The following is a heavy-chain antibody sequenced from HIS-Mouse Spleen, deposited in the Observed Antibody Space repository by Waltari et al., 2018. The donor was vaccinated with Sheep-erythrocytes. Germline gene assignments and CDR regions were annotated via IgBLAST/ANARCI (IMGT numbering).Heavy chain of an antibody. V-gene: IGHV3-9*01. D-gene: IGHD2-2*01. Sequence: EVQLVESGGGLVQPGRSLRLSCAASGLSFNDYAMHWVRQAPGKGLEWVSGISWNSGSIGYADSVKGRFTISRDNAKNSLYYCAKDVSRNIVVVPAAVGDYWGQGTLVTVSS. J-gene: IGHJ4*02. CDR1: GLSFNDYA. CDR2: ISWNSGSI. CDR3: VGDY.